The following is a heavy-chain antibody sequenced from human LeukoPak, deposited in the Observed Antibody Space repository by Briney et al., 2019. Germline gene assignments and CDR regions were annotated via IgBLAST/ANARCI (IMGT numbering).Heavy chain of an antibody. CDR2: INPSGGST. J-gene: IGHJ5*02. D-gene: IGHD3-3*01. CDR3: ARGGENYDFWSGYQNWFDP. V-gene: IGHV1-46*01. Sequence: GASVKVSCKASGYTFTSYYMHWVRQAPGQGLEWMGIINPSGGSTSYAQKFQGRVTMTRDMSTSTVYMELSSLRSEDTAVYYCARGGENYDFWSGYQNWFDPWGQGTLVTVSS. CDR1: GYTFTSYY.